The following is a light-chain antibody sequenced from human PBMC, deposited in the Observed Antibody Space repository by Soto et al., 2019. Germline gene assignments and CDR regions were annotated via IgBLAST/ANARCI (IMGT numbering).Light chain of an antibody. CDR3: SSYINSITFVV. CDR1: SSDVGANNY. CDR2: EVS. V-gene: IGLV2-14*01. Sequence: QSALTQPASVSGSPGQPITISCTGTSSDVGANNYVSWYQHHHGKAPKLLIYEVSNRPSGVSSRFSGSKSGNTASLTISGLQAEDEADYYCSSYINSITFVVFGGGTKVTVL. J-gene: IGLJ2*01.